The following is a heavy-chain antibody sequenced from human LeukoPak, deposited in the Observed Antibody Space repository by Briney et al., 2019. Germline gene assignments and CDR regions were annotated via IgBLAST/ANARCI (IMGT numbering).Heavy chain of an antibody. Sequence: GGSLRLSCTASGFSSGDDAWSWFRQAPGKGLEFVCFIRKKGYGETTDYAASVRGRFTISRDDAKSIAYLQMNSLEIEDTALYYCSRGLHDYGDSNYYFDQWGRGTQVTVSS. CDR3: SRGLHDYGDSNYYFDQ. V-gene: IGHV3-49*03. D-gene: IGHD4-17*01. J-gene: IGHJ4*02. CDR1: GFSSGDDA. CDR2: IRKKGYGETT.